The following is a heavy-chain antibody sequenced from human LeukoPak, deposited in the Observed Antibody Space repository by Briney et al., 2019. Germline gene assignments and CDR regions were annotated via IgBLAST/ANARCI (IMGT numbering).Heavy chain of an antibody. Sequence: GGSLRLSCAASGFTFSSYGMHWVRQAPGKGLEWVAFIRYDGSNKYYADSVKGRFTISRDNSKSTLYLQMNSLRAEDTAVYYCAKPVGDILTGYYFDYWGQGTLVTVSS. D-gene: IGHD3-9*01. V-gene: IGHV3-30*02. CDR2: IRYDGSNK. CDR3: AKPVGDILTGYYFDY. CDR1: GFTFSSYG. J-gene: IGHJ4*02.